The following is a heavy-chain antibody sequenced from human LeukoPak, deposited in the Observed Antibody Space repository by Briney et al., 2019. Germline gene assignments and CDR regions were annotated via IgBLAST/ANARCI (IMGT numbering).Heavy chain of an antibody. CDR2: IHYSGST. Sequence: PSETLSLTCTVSGGSVSSGSYYWSWIRQPPGKGLEWIGYIHYSGSTNYNPSLKSRVTISEDTSKNQFSLKLSSVTAADTAVYYCARRIVGATSYFDYWGQGTLVTVSS. CDR3: ARRIVGATSYFDY. CDR1: GGSVSSGSYY. D-gene: IGHD1-26*01. J-gene: IGHJ4*02. V-gene: IGHV4-61*01.